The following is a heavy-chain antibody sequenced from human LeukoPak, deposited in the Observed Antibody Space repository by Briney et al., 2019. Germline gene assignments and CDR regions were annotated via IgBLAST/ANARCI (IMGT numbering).Heavy chain of an antibody. V-gene: IGHV3-23*01. CDR1: GFTFSSYS. J-gene: IGHJ4*02. CDR2: ISGSGGST. Sequence: GGSLRLSCAASGFTFSSYSMNWVRQAPGQGLEWVSAISGSGGSTYYADSVKGRFTISRDNFKNTLYLQMDSLRAEDTAIYYCAKDHSLGTTPFDYWGQGTLVTVSS. CDR3: AKDHSLGTTPFDY. D-gene: IGHD1-7*01.